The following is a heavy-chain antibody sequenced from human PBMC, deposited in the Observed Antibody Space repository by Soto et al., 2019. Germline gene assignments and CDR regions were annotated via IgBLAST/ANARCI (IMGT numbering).Heavy chain of an antibody. CDR3: ARDLVPGGIHWFDP. Sequence: EVQLVESGGGLVQPGGSLRLSCEASGFSFSSYNMNWVRQAPGKGLEWVSSITSSSSYIYYADSVKGRFTTSRDNAENSLFLQMNSLRVEDTAVYYCARDLVPGGIHWFDPWGQGTLVTVSS. V-gene: IGHV3-21*01. CDR1: GFSFSSYN. J-gene: IGHJ5*02. CDR2: ITSSSSYI. D-gene: IGHD1-20*01.